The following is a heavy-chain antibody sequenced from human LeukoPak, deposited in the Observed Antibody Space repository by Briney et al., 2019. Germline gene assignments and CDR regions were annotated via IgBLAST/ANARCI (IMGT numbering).Heavy chain of an antibody. J-gene: IGHJ4*02. CDR3: ARGSSMVRGVIAY. D-gene: IGHD3-10*01. CDR2: IWYDGSNK. CDR1: GFTFSSYG. Sequence: GGSLRLSCAASGFTFSSYGMHWVRQAPGKGLEWVAVIWYDGSNKYYADSVKGRFTISRDNSKNTLYLQMNSLRAEDTAVYYCARGSSMVRGVIAYWGQGTLVTVSS. V-gene: IGHV3-33*01.